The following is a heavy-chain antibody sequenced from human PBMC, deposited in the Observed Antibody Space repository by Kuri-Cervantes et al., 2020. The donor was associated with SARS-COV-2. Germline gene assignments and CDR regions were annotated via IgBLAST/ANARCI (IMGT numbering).Heavy chain of an antibody. CDR1: GYTFTSYY. CDR3: AREEGTYDFWSGYYKTPFDY. J-gene: IGHJ4*02. CDR2: INPSGGST. D-gene: IGHD3-3*01. V-gene: IGHV1-46*01. Sequence: ASVKVSCKASGYTFTSYYMHWVRQAPGQGLEWMGIINPSGGSTSYAQKFQGRVTMTRDTSTSTVYMELSSLRSEATAVYYCAREEGTYDFWSGYYKTPFDYWGQGALVTVSS.